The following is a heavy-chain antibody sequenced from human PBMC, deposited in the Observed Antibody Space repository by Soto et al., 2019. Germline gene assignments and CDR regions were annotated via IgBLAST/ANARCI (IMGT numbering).Heavy chain of an antibody. V-gene: IGHV3-73*01. CDR3: ASHSPYDMIRK. Sequence: VGSLRLSCEASGFTFNSSAMHWVRQASGKGLEWVGLIRSKANNSATAYAASVKGRISTSRNQSKNTAYPQMNRLKTEETAVYYCASHSPYDMIRKWGQGTQVTVSS. D-gene: IGHD3-9*01. CDR2: IRSKANNSAT. J-gene: IGHJ4*02. CDR1: GFTFNSSA.